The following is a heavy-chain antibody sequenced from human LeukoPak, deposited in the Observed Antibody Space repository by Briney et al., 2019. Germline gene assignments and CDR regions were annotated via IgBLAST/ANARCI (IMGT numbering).Heavy chain of an antibody. CDR3: ARQPRGYSGYLGAMDV. CDR1: GYRFTSYW. D-gene: IGHD5-12*01. CDR2: IYSGDSDT. Sequence: GESLKISFKGSGYRFTSYWIGWVRQMPGKGLEWMGTIYSGDSDTRYSPSVQGQVTISADKSSSTAYLQWSSLKASDTAMYYCARQPRGYSGYLGAMDVWGQGSTVTVSS. J-gene: IGHJ6*02. V-gene: IGHV5-51*01.